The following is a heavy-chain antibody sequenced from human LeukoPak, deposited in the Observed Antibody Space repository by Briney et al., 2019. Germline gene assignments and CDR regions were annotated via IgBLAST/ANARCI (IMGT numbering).Heavy chain of an antibody. J-gene: IGHJ4*02. CDR1: GFTFSSYW. V-gene: IGHV3-74*01. CDR3: ARDRGDFWSGYADY. Sequence: QSGGSLRLSCAASGFTFSSYWMPWVRQPPGKGLGWVSRINSDGSSTSYAASVKGRFTISRDNAKNTLYLQMNSLRAEDTAVYYCARDRGDFWSGYADYWGQGTLVTVSS. D-gene: IGHD3-3*01. CDR2: INSDGSST.